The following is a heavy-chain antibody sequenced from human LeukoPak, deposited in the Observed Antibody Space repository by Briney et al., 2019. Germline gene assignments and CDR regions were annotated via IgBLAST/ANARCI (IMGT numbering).Heavy chain of an antibody. Sequence: EASVKVSCKASGYTFTGYYMHWVRQAPGQGLEWMGWINPNSGGTNYAQKFQGRVTMTRDTSISTAYMELSRLRSDDTAVYYCARVRVTTARRQYNWFDPWGQGTLVTVSS. V-gene: IGHV1-2*02. D-gene: IGHD4-17*01. CDR1: GYTFTGYY. CDR3: ARVRVTTARRQYNWFDP. J-gene: IGHJ5*02. CDR2: INPNSGGT.